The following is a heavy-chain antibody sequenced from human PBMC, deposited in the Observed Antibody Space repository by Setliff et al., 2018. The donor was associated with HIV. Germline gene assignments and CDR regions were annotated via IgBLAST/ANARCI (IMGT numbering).Heavy chain of an antibody. V-gene: IGHV3-21*01. Sequence: GESLKISCAASGFTFSTYTMHWVRQAPGKGLEWVSSISSSSTYIYYGDSLKGRFTISRDNAKNSLYLQMNSLRAEDTAVYYCARDGSFWSGYSSDYYMDVWGKGTTVTVSS. CDR2: ISSSSTYI. CDR3: ARDGSFWSGYSSDYYMDV. D-gene: IGHD3-3*01. J-gene: IGHJ6*03. CDR1: GFTFSTYT.